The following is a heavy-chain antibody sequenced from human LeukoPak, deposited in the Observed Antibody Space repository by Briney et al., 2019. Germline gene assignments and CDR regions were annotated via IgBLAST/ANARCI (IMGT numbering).Heavy chain of an antibody. D-gene: IGHD4-11*01. CDR1: EFTFTSYW. CDR3: AKATVTNSYFEY. CDR2: IKHDGIDK. Sequence: GGSLRLSCAASEFTFTSYWMSWVRQAPGKGLEWVANIKHDGIDKIYVDSVKGRFTISRDNAKNYLYLQMNSLRAEDTAVYYCAKATVTNSYFEYWGQGTLVTVSS. J-gene: IGHJ4*02. V-gene: IGHV3-7*04.